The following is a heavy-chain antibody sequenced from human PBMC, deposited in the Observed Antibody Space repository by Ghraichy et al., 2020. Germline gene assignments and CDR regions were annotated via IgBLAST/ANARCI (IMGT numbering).Heavy chain of an antibody. CDR1: GGSISNTGSY. D-gene: IGHD5-12*01. CDR3: ARHDIVATKADY. V-gene: IGHV4-39*01. J-gene: IGHJ4*02. CDR2: IYYSGST. Sequence: SETLSLTCTVSGGSISNTGSYWGWIRQPPGKGLEWIGNIYYSGSTYYNSSLKSRVTISVDTSKNQFALKLTSVTAADTAVNYCARHDIVATKADYWGQGTLVNVSS.